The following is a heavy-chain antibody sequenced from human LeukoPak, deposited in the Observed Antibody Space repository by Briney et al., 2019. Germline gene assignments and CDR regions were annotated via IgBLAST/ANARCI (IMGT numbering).Heavy chain of an antibody. D-gene: IGHD3-22*01. Sequence: ASVKVSCKASGGTFSSYAISWVRQAPGQGLEWMVGIIPIFGTSNYAQKFQGRVTITADESTSTAYMELSSLRSEDTAVYYCAGYYYDSNGYYYHYWGQGTLVTVSS. CDR3: AGYYYDSNGYYYHY. V-gene: IGHV1-69*01. CDR1: GGTFSSYA. J-gene: IGHJ4*02. CDR2: IIPIFGTS.